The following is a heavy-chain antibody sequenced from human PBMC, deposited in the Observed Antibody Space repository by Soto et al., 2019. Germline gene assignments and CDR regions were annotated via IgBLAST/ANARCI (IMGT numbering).Heavy chain of an antibody. CDR2: IWYDGSNK. J-gene: IGHJ4*02. CDR3: ARDPKQQLVQYYFDY. Sequence: GGSQRLSCAASGVTFSSYGMHWVRQAPGKGLEWVAVIWYDGSNKYYADSVKGRFTISRDNSKNTLYLQMNSLRAEDTAVYYCARDPKQQLVQYYFDYWGQGTLVTVSS. D-gene: IGHD6-13*01. V-gene: IGHV3-33*01. CDR1: GVTFSSYG.